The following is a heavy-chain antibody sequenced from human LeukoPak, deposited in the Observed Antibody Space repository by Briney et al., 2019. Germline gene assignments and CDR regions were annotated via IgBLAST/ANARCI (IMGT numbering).Heavy chain of an antibody. J-gene: IGHJ6*03. CDR1: GFTFSNAW. CDR2: IKSKTDGGTT. V-gene: IGHV3-15*01. Sequence: GGSLRLSCAASGFTFSNAWMSWVRQAPGKGLEWVGRIKSKTDGGTTDYAAPVKGRFTISRDDSKNTLYLQMNSLKTEDTAVYYCTTGLYSNNYYYYYMDVWGKGTTVTVSS. D-gene: IGHD4-11*01. CDR3: TTGLYSNNYYYYYMDV.